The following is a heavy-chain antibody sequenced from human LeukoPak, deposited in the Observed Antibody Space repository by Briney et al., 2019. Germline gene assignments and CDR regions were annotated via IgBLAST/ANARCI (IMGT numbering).Heavy chain of an antibody. D-gene: IGHD1-26*01. CDR1: GFTFSTYW. J-gene: IGHJ6*03. V-gene: IGHV4-4*02. CDR2: IYHSGST. CDR3: AREWDYSGSYELSYYYYVDV. Sequence: GSLRLSCAASGFTFSTYWMSWVRQAPGKGLEWIGSIYHSGSTYYNPSLKSRVTISVDTSKNQFSLKLSSVTAADTAVYYCAREWDYSGSYELSYYYYVDVWGKGTTVTISS.